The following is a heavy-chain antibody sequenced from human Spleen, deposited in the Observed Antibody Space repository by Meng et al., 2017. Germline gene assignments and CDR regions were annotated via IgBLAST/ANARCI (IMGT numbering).Heavy chain of an antibody. D-gene: IGHD6-6*01. Sequence: ASVKVSCKPSGYNFPDYYIHWVRRAPGQGLEWMGRINPNSGGTNYAQKFQGRVTMTRDTSISTAYMELSRLRSDDTAVYYCASPSIAARYYYYGMDVWGQGTTVTVSS. V-gene: IGHV1-2*06. CDR1: GYNFPDYY. J-gene: IGHJ6*02. CDR3: ASPSIAARYYYYGMDV. CDR2: INPNSGGT.